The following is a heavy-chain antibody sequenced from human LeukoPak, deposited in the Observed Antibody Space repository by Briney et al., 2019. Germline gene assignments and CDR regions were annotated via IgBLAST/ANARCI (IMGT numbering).Heavy chain of an antibody. V-gene: IGHV3-30-3*01. CDR3: AREVVRFGTRPDY. CDR1: GFTFSSYA. D-gene: IGHD3-10*01. J-gene: IGHJ4*02. Sequence: GGSLRLSCAASGFTFSSYAMHWVRQAPGKGLEWVAVISYDASSTYYADSVKGRFTISGDNSKNTLYLQMNSLRTEDTAVYYCAREVVRFGTRPDYWGQGTLVTVSS. CDR2: ISYDASST.